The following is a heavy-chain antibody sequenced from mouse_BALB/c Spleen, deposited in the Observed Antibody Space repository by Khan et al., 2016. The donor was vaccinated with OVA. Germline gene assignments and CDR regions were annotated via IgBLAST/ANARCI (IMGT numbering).Heavy chain of an antibody. J-gene: IGHJ4*01. Sequence: VQLQESGPGLVAPSQSLSITCTISGFSLTNYGVHWVRQPPGKGLEWLVVIWGDGTTTYDSALKSRLTISKDNSTSQVFLKMDSLQTDDTAMYYCARQPYYHYYVMDYWGQGTSVTVAS. D-gene: IGHD2-10*01. CDR2: IWGDGTT. CDR3: ARQPYYHYYVMDY. CDR1: GFSLTNYG. V-gene: IGHV2-6-1*01.